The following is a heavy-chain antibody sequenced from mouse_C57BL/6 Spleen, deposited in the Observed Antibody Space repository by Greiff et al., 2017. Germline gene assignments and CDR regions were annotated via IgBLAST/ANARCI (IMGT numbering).Heavy chain of an antibody. CDR1: GYTFTDYE. Sequence: VKVVESGAELVRPGASVTLSCKASGYTFTDYEMHWVKQTPVHGLEWIGAIDPETGGTAYNQKFKGKAILTADKSSSTAYMELRSLTSEDSAVYYCTREELSVYWGQGTTLTVSS. CDR2: IDPETGGT. J-gene: IGHJ2*01. CDR3: TREELSVY. D-gene: IGHD1-3*01. V-gene: IGHV1-15*01.